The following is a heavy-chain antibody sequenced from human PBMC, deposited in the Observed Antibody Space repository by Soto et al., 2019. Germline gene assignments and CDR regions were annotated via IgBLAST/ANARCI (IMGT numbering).Heavy chain of an antibody. CDR3: ARSKGAITMVRGVIGPFDY. Sequence: SETLSLTCTVSGGSISSYYWSWIRQPPGKGLEWIGYIYYSGSTNYNPSLKSRVTISVDTSKNQFSLKLSSVTAADTAVYYCARSKGAITMVRGVIGPFDYWGQGTLVTVSS. CDR1: GGSISSYY. CDR2: IYYSGST. J-gene: IGHJ4*02. V-gene: IGHV4-59*01. D-gene: IGHD3-10*01.